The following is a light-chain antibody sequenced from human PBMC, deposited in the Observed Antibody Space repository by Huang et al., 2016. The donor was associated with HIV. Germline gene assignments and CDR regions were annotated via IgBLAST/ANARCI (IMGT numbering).Light chain of an antibody. J-gene: IGKJ4*01. CDR1: QSVSHY. Sequence: IVLTKTPASLSLSAGERATLSCRASQSVSHYLAWYQHKPGQPPRLLIYGASRRATDIPARFNGSGSGTDFTLTISSLEAEDSALYYCQESDTWPRLTLGGGTKVEIK. CDR3: QESDTWPRLT. CDR2: GAS. V-gene: IGKV3-11*01.